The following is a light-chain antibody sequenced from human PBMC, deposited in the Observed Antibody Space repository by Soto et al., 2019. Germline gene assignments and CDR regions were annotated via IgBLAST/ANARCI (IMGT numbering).Light chain of an antibody. CDR1: PSDIESHT. Sequence: QSVLTQPPSASGTPGQPVPISCSGDPSDIESHTIHWSRHLPASSPTLVVFHHDQRPSGVPDRSCGSWSGSCASRAISGLQSEDEADDYCAAWDGNLKEYVFGTGTKVTGL. CDR2: HHD. J-gene: IGLJ1*01. CDR3: AAWDGNLKEYV. V-gene: IGLV1-44*01.